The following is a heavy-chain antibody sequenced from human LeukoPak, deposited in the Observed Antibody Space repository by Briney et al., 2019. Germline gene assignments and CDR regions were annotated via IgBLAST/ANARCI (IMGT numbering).Heavy chain of an antibody. V-gene: IGHV4-59*01. J-gene: IGHJ4*02. Sequence: SETLSLTCTVSGGSISSYYWSWIRQPPGKGLEWIGYIYYSGSTNYNPSLKSQVTISVDTSKNQFSLRLSSVTAADTAVYYCARDSAEVPAAIWGQGTLVTVSS. D-gene: IGHD2-2*01. CDR3: ARDSAEVPAAI. CDR1: GGSISSYY. CDR2: IYYSGST.